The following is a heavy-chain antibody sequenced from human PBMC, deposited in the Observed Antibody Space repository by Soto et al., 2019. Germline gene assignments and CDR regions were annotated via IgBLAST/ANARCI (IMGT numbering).Heavy chain of an antibody. J-gene: IGHJ6*02. CDR3: AMVKYSPPYSYYYGMDV. CDR2: ISAYNGNT. V-gene: IGHV1-18*01. Sequence: QVPLVQSGAEVKKPGASVKVSCKASGYTFTSYGIIWVRQAPGQGLEWMGWISAYNGNTNYAQKLQGRVTMTTDTSTSTAYMELRSLRSDDTAVYYCAMVKYSPPYSYYYGMDVWGQGTTVTVSS. CDR1: GYTFTSYG. D-gene: IGHD5-18*01.